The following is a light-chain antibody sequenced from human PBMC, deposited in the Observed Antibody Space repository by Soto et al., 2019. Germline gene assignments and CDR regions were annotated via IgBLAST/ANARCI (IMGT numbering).Light chain of an antibody. CDR1: QDISNY. V-gene: IGKV1-33*01. CDR3: QQYNNWPLT. Sequence: DIQMTQSPSSLSASVGDRVTITCQASQDISNYLNWYQQKPGKAPKLLIYDASNLETGVPSRFSGSGSGTDFTFTISSLQPEDIATYYCQQYNNWPLTFGGGTKVEI. CDR2: DAS. J-gene: IGKJ4*01.